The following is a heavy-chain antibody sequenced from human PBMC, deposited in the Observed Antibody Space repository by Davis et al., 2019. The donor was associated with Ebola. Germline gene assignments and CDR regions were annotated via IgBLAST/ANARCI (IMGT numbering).Heavy chain of an antibody. J-gene: IGHJ4*02. CDR3: ARWSILGQ. CDR2: ISSGSFTI. V-gene: IGHV3-48*02. CDR1: GITFSRYS. Sequence: PGGSLRLSCAASGITFSRYSMNWVRQAPGKGLEWVAFISSGSFTIHYADSVKGRFTISMDNAKNSLFLQMNSLRDEDTAVYYCARWSILGQWGQGTLVTVSS. D-gene: IGHD3-3*01.